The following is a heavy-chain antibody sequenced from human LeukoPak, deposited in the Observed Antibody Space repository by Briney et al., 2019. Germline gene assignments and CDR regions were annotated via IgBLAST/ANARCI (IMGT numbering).Heavy chain of an antibody. V-gene: IGHV4-4*02. CDR2: IYHSGST. J-gene: IGHJ4*02. CDR1: GGSISSSNW. Sequence: SGTLSLTCAISGGSISSSNWWSWVRQPPGKGLEWIGEIYHSGSTNYNPSLKSRATISVDKSKNQFSLKLSSVTAADTAVYYCARHSSSTSWLIDYWGQGTLVTVSS. CDR3: ARHSSSTSWLIDY. D-gene: IGHD2-2*01.